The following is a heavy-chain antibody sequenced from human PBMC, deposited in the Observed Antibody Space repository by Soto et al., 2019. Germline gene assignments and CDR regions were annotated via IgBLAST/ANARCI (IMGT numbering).Heavy chain of an antibody. Sequence: GASVKVSCKASGFTFTSSAVQWVRQARGQRLEWIGWIVVGSGNTNYAQKFQERVTITRDMSTSTAYMELSSLRSEETAVYYCAASRHLWGDTAMGYGMDVWGQGTTVTVSS. V-gene: IGHV1-58*01. CDR1: GFTFTSSA. CDR2: IVVGSGNT. J-gene: IGHJ6*02. D-gene: IGHD5-18*01. CDR3: AASRHLWGDTAMGYGMDV.